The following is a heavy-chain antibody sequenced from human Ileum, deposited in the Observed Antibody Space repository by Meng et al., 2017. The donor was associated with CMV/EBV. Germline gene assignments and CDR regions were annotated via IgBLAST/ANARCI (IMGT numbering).Heavy chain of an antibody. CDR1: GVTFSSYA. J-gene: IGHJ5*02. CDR3: ARGRSASILFWLQP. V-gene: IGHV3-30*14. Sequence: GESLKISCKASGVTFSSYAVHWIRQAPGKGLERVAVISYDGKNAYYADSVQGRFTVARDDPTNTVNLQMDSLRPDDTAVYYCARGRSASILFWLQPWGQGNPVNVAS. CDR2: ISYDGKNA. D-gene: IGHD6-6*01.